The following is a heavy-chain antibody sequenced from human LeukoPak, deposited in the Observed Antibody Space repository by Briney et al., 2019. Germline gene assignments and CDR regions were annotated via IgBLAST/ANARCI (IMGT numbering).Heavy chain of an antibody. Sequence: GESLKISCKSSGYSFTSYWIGWVRQMPGKGLEWTGIISPGGSDTRYSPSFQGQVTISADKSISTAYLQWSSLRASDTAMYYCARRTEYHFDSWGQGTLVTVSS. V-gene: IGHV5-51*01. CDR2: ISPGGSDT. CDR1: GYSFTSYW. D-gene: IGHD6-6*01. CDR3: ARRTEYHFDS. J-gene: IGHJ4*02.